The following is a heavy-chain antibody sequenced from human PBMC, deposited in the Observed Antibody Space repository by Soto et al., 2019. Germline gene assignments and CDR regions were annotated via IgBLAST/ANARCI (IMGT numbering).Heavy chain of an antibody. CDR3: ARRVKGYCSSTSCPGGGYYFDY. V-gene: IGHV1-18*01. J-gene: IGHJ4*02. CDR2: ISAYNGNT. CDR1: GYTFTSYG. D-gene: IGHD2-2*01. Sequence: ASVKVSCKASGYTFTSYGISWVRQAPGQGLEWMGWISAYNGNTNYAQKLQGRVTMTTDTSTSTAYMELRSLSSDDTAVYYCARRVKGYCSSTSCPGGGYYFDYWGQGTLVTVSS.